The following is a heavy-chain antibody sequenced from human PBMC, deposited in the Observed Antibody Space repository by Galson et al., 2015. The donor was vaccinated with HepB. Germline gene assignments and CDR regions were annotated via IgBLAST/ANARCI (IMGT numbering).Heavy chain of an antibody. V-gene: IGHV3-30-3*01. CDR2: ISYDGSNK. CDR3: AQIFGVVAPLLWFGKYHYGMDV. J-gene: IGHJ6*02. D-gene: IGHD3-10*01. CDR1: GFTFSSYA. Sequence: SLRLSCAASGFTFSSYAMHWVRQAPGKGLEWVAVISYDGSNKYYADSVKGRFTISRYNSKNTLYLQMNSLRAEDTAVYYCAQIFGVVAPLLWFGKYHYGMDVWGQGTTVTVSS.